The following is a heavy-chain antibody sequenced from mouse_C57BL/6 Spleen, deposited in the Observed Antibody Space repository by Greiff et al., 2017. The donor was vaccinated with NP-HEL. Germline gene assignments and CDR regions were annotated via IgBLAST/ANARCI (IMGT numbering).Heavy chain of an antibody. Sequence: QVQLKQSGAELARPGASVKMSCKASGYTFTSYTMHWVKQRPGQGLEWIGYINPSSGYTKYNQKFKDKATLTADKSSSTAYMQLSSLTSEDSAVYYCARTYGYDWYFDYWGQGTTLTVSS. D-gene: IGHD2-2*01. CDR2: INPSSGYT. J-gene: IGHJ2*01. CDR1: GYTFTSYT. V-gene: IGHV1-4*01. CDR3: ARTYGYDWYFDY.